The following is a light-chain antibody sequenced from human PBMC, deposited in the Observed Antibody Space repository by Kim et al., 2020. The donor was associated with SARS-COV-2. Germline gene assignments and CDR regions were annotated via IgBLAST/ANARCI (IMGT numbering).Light chain of an antibody. J-gene: IGKJ3*01. CDR3: RR. V-gene: IGKV1-33*01. CDR1: QDISNY. CDR2: DAS. Sequence: QSPSSLSAAVGDRVTITCQASQDISNYLNWYQQKPGKAPKLLIYDASNLETGVPSRFSGSGSGTDFTFTISCLQPEDIATYYCRRFGPGTKVDIK.